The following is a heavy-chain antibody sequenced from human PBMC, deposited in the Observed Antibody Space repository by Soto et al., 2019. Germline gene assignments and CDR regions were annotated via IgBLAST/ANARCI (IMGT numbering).Heavy chain of an antibody. Sequence: QVQLVESGGGVVQPGRSLRLSCVASGFTFGSYGMHWVRQAPGKGLEWVAVISYDGTNKYYTDSVKGRFTISRDNSKNTLFLQMNSLRAEDTAMYYCAQVPRYTVTPPDDYWGQGTLVTVSS. J-gene: IGHJ4*02. V-gene: IGHV3-30*18. D-gene: IGHD4-17*01. CDR3: AQVPRYTVTPPDDY. CDR2: ISYDGTNK. CDR1: GFTFGSYG.